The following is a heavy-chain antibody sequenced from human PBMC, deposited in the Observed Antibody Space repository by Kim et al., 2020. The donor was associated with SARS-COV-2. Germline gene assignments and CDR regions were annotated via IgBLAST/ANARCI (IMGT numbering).Heavy chain of an antibody. CDR1: GGSTSSFY. CDR3: ARGRHYGGLYYFDY. Sequence: SETLSLTCTVSGGSTSSFYWNWIRQSAGKGLEWIGRIYSRGTTNYNPSLKSRVTMSVDTSKNEFSLWLSSVTAADRAVYYCARGRHYGGLYYFDYWGRGTLVTVSS. D-gene: IGHD4-17*01. V-gene: IGHV4-4*07. CDR2: IYSRGTT. J-gene: IGHJ4*02.